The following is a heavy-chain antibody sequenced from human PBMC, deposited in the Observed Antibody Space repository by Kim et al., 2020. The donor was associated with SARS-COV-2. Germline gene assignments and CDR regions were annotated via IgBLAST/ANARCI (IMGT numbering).Heavy chain of an antibody. D-gene: IGHD3-3*01. Sequence: SETLSLTCTVSGVSITSNNYYWGRIRQPPGKGLEWIGSIYYSGSTYYSPSLKSRVTISVDTSKNQFSLKLSSVTAADTAVYYCATFLRGYYPGYFDYWAPGALVTGAS. CDR3: ATFLRGYYPGYFDY. V-gene: IGHV4-39*01. CDR2: IYYSGST. J-gene: IGHJ4*02. CDR1: GVSITSNNYY.